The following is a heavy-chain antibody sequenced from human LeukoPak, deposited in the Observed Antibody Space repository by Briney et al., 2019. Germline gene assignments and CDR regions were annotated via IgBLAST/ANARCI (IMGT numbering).Heavy chain of an antibody. D-gene: IGHD4-4*01. CDR2: INPNSGGT. V-gene: IGHV1-2*02. Sequence: GASVKVSCKASGYTFTGYYMHWVRQAPGQGLEWMGWINPNSGGTNYAQKFQGRVTMTRDTSISTAYMELSRLRSDDTAVYYCVSNSVGLYNWFDPWGQGTLVTVSS. J-gene: IGHJ5*02. CDR1: GYTFTGYY. CDR3: VSNSVGLYNWFDP.